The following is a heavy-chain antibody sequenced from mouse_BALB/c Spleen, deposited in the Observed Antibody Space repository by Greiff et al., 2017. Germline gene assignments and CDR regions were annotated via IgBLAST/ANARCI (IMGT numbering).Heavy chain of an antibody. D-gene: IGHD2-13*01. V-gene: IGHV3-6*02. Sequence: EVKLMESGPGLVKPSQSLSLTCSVTGYSIPSGYYWYWIRQFPGNKLEWMGYISYDGSNNYNPSLKNRISITRDTSKNQFFLKLNSVTTEDTATYYCASYGDLDYAMDYWGQGTSVTVSS. CDR1: GYSIPSGYY. CDR2: ISYDGSN. J-gene: IGHJ4*01. CDR3: ASYGDLDYAMDY.